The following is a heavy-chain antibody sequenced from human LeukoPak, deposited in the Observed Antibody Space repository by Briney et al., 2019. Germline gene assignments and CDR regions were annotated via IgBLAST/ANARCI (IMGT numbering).Heavy chain of an antibody. CDR2: IYHSGST. V-gene: IGHV4-38-2*02. J-gene: IGHJ4*02. Sequence: PSETLSLTCTVSGYSISSGYYWGWIRQPPGKGLEWIGSIYHSGSTYYNPSLKSRVTISVDTSKNQFSLKLSSVTAADTAVYYCASLPSRGGSGSYYNDYWGQGTLVTVSS. CDR1: GYSISSGYY. D-gene: IGHD3-10*01. CDR3: ASLPSRGGSGSYYNDY.